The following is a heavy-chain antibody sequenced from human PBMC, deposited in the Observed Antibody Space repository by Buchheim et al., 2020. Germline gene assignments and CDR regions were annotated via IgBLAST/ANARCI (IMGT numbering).Heavy chain of an antibody. V-gene: IGHV3-7*01. Sequence: EVQLVESGGGLVQPGGSLRLSCAASGFTFSSYCMSWVRQAPGKGLEWVANIKQDGSEKYYVDSVKGRFTISRDNAKNSLYLQMNSLRAEDTAVYYCARVRSSSGWSNYYYGMDVWGQGTT. CDR3: ARVRSSSGWSNYYYGMDV. D-gene: IGHD6-19*01. CDR1: GFTFSSYC. J-gene: IGHJ6*02. CDR2: IKQDGSEK.